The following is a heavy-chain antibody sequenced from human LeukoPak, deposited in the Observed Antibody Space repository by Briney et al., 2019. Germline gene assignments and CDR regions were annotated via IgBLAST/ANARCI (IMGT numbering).Heavy chain of an antibody. CDR3: ARGGSEGPRKRMYYFDY. D-gene: IGHD3-10*01. CDR1: GGSFSGYY. J-gene: IGHJ4*02. V-gene: IGHV4-34*01. Sequence: SETLSLTCAVYGGSFSGYYWSWIRQPPGKGLEWIGEINHSGSTNYNPSLKSRVTISVDTSKNQFSLKLSSVTAADTAVYYCARGGSEGPRKRMYYFDYWGQGTLVTVSS. CDR2: INHSGST.